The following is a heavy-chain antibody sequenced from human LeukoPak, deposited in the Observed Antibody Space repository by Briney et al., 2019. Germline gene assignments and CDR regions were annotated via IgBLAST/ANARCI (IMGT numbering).Heavy chain of an antibody. V-gene: IGHV3-53*01. CDR3: ASLTPYKRNDWGSNI. J-gene: IGHJ3*02. Sequence: GGSLRLSCAASGFTVSINYITWVRQAPGEGLEWVSFIYTGGSTYYADCVKGRFTISRDNSKNTLYLQMSSLRVEDTAVYYCASLTPYKRNDWGSNIWGQGTVVTVSS. D-gene: IGHD1-1*01. CDR1: GFTVSINY. CDR2: IYTGGST.